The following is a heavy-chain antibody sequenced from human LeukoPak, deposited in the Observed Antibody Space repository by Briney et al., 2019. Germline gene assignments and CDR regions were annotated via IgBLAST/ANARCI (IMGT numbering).Heavy chain of an antibody. CDR3: ARRDYFDY. V-gene: IGHV3-11*01. CDR2: ISTSGDIV. Sequence: GGSLRLSCTVSGFTFTDYYMTWIRQAPGKGLEWLAYISTSGDIVSYADSVKGRFTISRDNAKNSLYLQMNSLRAEDTAVYYCARRDYFDYWGQGTLVTVSS. CDR1: GFTFTDYY. J-gene: IGHJ4*02.